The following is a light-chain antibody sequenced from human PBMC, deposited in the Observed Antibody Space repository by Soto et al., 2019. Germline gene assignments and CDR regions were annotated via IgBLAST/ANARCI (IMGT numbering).Light chain of an antibody. CDR2: DAS. CDR1: RSVDLW. CDR3: QQRSHWPPSPT. V-gene: IGKV1-5*01. Sequence: DKQMEECRARKAGSAGGRVNNKRRTSRSVDLWLAWYQQKPGKAPKLLIYDASSLQSGVPSRFSGSGSGTDFTLTISSLEPEYFAVYPCQQRSHWPPSPTFGQGTRLEIK. J-gene: IGKJ5*01.